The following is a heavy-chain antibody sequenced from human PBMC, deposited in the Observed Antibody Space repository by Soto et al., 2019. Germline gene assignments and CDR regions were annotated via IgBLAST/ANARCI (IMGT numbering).Heavy chain of an antibody. CDR3: ATSIGIFDAFDI. CDR1: GASISSNNYY. Sequence: QLQLQESGPGLVKPSETLSLTCTVSGASISSNNYYWGWIRQPPGKGLEWIATIYYSESTYYHPSLKSRVSISVDTSKNQLSLKLSSVTAADTAVYYCATSIGIFDAFDIWGQGTTVTVSS. V-gene: IGHV4-39*01. J-gene: IGHJ3*02. D-gene: IGHD3-3*02. CDR2: IYYSEST.